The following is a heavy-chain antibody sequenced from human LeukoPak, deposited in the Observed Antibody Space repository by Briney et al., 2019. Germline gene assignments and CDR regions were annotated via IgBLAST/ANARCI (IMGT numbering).Heavy chain of an antibody. J-gene: IGHJ3*02. CDR3: ARHRKVGARHRAVGAFDI. CDR2: IYYSGST. D-gene: IGHD1-26*01. Sequence: MPSETLSLTCTVSGGSISSSRYSWGWIRQPPGKGLEWIGSIYYSGSTYYNPSLKSRVTISVDTSKNQFSLKLSSVTAADTAVYYCARHRKVGARHRAVGAFDIWGQGTMVTVSS. CDR1: GGSISSSRYS. V-gene: IGHV4-39*01.